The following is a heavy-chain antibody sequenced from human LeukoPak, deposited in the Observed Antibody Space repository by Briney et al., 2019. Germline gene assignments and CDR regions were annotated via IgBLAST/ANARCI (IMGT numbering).Heavy chain of an antibody. CDR2: ISSSSSYI. J-gene: IGHJ4*02. CDR1: GFTFSSYS. Sequence: GGSLRLSCAASGFTFSSYSMNWVRQAPGKGLEWVSSISSSSSYIYYADSVKGRFTISRDNAKNSLYLQMNSLRAEDTAVYYCAREGGSYYGSFDYWGQGTLVTVSS. D-gene: IGHD1-26*01. CDR3: AREGGSYYGSFDY. V-gene: IGHV3-21*01.